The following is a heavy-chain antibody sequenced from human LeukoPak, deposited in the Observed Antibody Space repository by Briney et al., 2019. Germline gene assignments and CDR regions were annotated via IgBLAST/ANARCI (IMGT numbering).Heavy chain of an antibody. J-gene: IGHJ4*02. Sequence: PSETLSLTCTVSGGSISSYYWSSIRQPPGKGLEWIAYIYTSGITNYNPSLKSRVTISVDTSKNQFSLKLSSVTAADTAVYYCARLIRRNYFDYWGQGTLVTVSS. CDR2: IYTSGIT. D-gene: IGHD2-21*01. CDR1: GGSISSYY. V-gene: IGHV4-4*09. CDR3: ARLIRRNYFDY.